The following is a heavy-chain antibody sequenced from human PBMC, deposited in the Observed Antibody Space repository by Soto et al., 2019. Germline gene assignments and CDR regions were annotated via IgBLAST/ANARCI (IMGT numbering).Heavy chain of an antibody. CDR3: ARSRVNYGDYTGPVGFEY. J-gene: IGHJ4*02. V-gene: IGHV3-30*04. CDR1: GSTFSSYA. Sequence: QVQLVESGGAVVQPGRSLRLSCAASGSTFSSYAMHWVRQAPGKGLGWVAVISYDGRVKDYADSVKGRFTISRDNSKNTVYLQMNSLRAEDTGLYYCARSRVNYGDYTGPVGFEYWGQGTLVAVSS. D-gene: IGHD4-17*01. CDR2: ISYDGRVK.